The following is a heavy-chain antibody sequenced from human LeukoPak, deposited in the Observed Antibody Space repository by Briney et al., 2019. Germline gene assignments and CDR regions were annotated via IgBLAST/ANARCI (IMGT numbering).Heavy chain of an antibody. Sequence: ASVKVSCKASGYTFSGHYMHWVRQAPGQGLEWLGWINPNSGGTNYALKFQGRVTMTRDTSISTAYMELSRLRSEDTAVYYCARARRIKWELLLWGQGTLVTVSS. CDR1: GYTFSGHY. D-gene: IGHD1-26*01. CDR2: INPNSGGT. V-gene: IGHV1-2*02. J-gene: IGHJ4*02. CDR3: ARARRIKWELLL.